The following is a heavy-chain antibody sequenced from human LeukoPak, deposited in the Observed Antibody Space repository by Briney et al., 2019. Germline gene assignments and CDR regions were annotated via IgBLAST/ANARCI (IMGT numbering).Heavy chain of an antibody. CDR2: IYYSGST. CDR3: AREITEMATEYFDY. Sequence: SETLSLTCTVSGGSISSYYWSWIRQPPGKGLEWIGYIYYSGSTNYNPSLKSRVTISVDTSKNQFSLKLSSVTAADTAVYYCAREITEMATEYFDYWRQGTLVTVSS. J-gene: IGHJ4*02. D-gene: IGHD5-24*01. CDR1: GGSISSYY. V-gene: IGHV4-59*01.